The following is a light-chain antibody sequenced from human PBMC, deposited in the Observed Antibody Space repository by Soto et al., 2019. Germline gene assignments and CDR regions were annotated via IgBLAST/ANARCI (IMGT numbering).Light chain of an antibody. V-gene: IGKV3-15*01. CDR3: QHYNSYSEA. J-gene: IGKJ1*01. CDR1: QSISSD. CDR2: GAS. Sequence: EIVMTQSPASLSVSPGARALVSCRAGQSISSDLAWYPQKPGQAPRLLIYGASTRATGIPARFSGSGSGTEFTLTISSLQSEDFAVYYCQHYNSYSEAFGQGTKVDIK.